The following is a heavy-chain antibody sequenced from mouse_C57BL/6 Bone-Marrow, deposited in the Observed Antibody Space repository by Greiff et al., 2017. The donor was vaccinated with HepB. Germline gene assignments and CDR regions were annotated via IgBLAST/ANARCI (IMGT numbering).Heavy chain of an antibody. Sequence: QVQLQQPGAELVKPWASVKLSCKASGYTFTSYWMQWVKQRPGQGLEWIGEIDPSDSYTNYNQNFKGKATLTVDTSSSTAYMQHSSLTSEDSAVYYCARDYYGSSGDWYVDVWGKGTTVTVSS. CDR1: GYTFTSYW. J-gene: IGHJ1*03. CDR2: IDPSDSYT. D-gene: IGHD1-1*01. V-gene: IGHV1-50*01. CDR3: ARDYYGSSGDWYVDV.